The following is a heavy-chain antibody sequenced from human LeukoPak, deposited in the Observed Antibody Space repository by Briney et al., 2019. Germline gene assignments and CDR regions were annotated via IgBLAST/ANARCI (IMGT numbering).Heavy chain of an antibody. V-gene: IGHV1-69*04. CDR2: IIPIFGIA. CDR3: AREVEMVATLLGRNNWFDP. J-gene: IGHJ5*02. Sequence: GASVKVSCKASGGTFSSYAISWVRQAPGQGLEWMGRIIPIFGIANYAQKFQGRVTITADKSTSTAYMELSSLRSEDTAVYYCAREVEMVATLLGRNNWFDPWGQGTLVTVSS. D-gene: IGHD5-24*01. CDR1: GGTFSSYA.